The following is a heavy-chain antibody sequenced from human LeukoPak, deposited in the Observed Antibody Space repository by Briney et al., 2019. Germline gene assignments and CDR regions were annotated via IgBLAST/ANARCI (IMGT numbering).Heavy chain of an antibody. D-gene: IGHD6-19*01. Sequence: GGSLRLSCAASGFTYSNHWMSWVRQAPGKWLVWVGNIKEDGSQKYYAGSVKGRFTISRDNAKNSLYLQMNSLRVEDTAVYYCARDGGWGWDYWGQGTLVTVSS. V-gene: IGHV3-7*01. CDR3: ARDGGWGWDY. CDR1: GFTYSNHW. J-gene: IGHJ4*02. CDR2: IKEDGSQK.